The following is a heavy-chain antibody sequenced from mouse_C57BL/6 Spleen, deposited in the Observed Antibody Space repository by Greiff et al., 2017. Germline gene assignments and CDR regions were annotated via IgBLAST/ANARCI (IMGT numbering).Heavy chain of an antibody. CDR2: SRNKANDYTT. CDR1: GFTFSDFY. CDR3: ARDGGYGDFDY. J-gene: IGHJ2*01. V-gene: IGHV7-1*01. D-gene: IGHD1-1*01. Sequence: EVKLVESGGGLVQSGRSLRLSCATSGFTFSDFYMEWVRQAPGKGLEWIAASRNKANDYTTEYSASVKGRFIVSRDTSQSILYLQMNALRAEDTAIYYCARDGGYGDFDYWGQGTTLTVSS.